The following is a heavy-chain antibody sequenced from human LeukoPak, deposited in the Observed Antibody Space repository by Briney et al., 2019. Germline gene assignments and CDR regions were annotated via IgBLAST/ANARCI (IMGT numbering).Heavy chain of an antibody. J-gene: IGHJ4*02. D-gene: IGHD3-10*01. CDR3: ASKEASGSEPFDY. CDR2: ISHSGST. Sequence: PSETLSLTCAVSGGSISSGGYSWSWIRQPPGKGLEWIGYISHSGSTYYNPSLKSRVTISVDRSKNQFSLKLSSVTAADTAVYYCASKEASGSEPFDYWGQGTLVTVSS. V-gene: IGHV4-30-2*01. CDR1: GGSISSGGYS.